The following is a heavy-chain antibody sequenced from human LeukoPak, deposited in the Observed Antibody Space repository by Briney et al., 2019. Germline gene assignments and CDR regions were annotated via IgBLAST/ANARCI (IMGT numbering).Heavy chain of an antibody. J-gene: IGHJ4*02. CDR3: ARGAAAGSFDY. D-gene: IGHD6-13*01. CDR1: SGSISSGGYY. Sequence: SETLSLTCSISSGSISSGGYYWSWIRQHPGKGLEWIGYIYYSGSTYYNPSLKSRVTISVDTSKNQFSLKLSSVTAADTAVYYCARGAAAGSFDYWGQGTLVTVSS. CDR2: IYYSGST. V-gene: IGHV4-31*03.